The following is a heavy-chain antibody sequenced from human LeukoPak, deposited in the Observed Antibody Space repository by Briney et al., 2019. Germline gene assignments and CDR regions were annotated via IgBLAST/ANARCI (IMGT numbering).Heavy chain of an antibody. CDR3: ARIRFGSSWPFDY. CDR1: GGSISSYY. V-gene: IGHV4-59*08. Sequence: PSETLSLTCTVSGGSISSYYWSWIRQPPGKGLEWIGYIYYSGSTNYNPSLKSRVTISLDRSRNQFSLKLSSVTAADTAVYYCARIRFGSSWPFDYWGQGTLVTVSS. J-gene: IGHJ4*02. D-gene: IGHD6-13*01. CDR2: IYYSGST.